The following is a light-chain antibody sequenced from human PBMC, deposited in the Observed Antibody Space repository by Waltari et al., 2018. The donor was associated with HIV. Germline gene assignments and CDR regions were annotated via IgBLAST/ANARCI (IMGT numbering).Light chain of an antibody. V-gene: IGLV2-23*02. CDR2: EVS. J-gene: IGLJ2*01. Sequence: QSALTQPASVSGSPGQSLTISCTGTSSPVGGYNLVSRYQQHPGKAPKLMIYEVSKRPSGVSNRFSGSKSGNTASLTISGLQAEDEADYYCCAYAGSTTYVIFGGGTKLTVL. CDR1: SSPVGGYNL. CDR3: CAYAGSTTYVI.